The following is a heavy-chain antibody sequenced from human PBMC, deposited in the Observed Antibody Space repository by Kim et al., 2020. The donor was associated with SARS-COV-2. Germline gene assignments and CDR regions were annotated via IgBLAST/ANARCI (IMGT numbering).Heavy chain of an antibody. CDR1: GGSISSYY. CDR3: AIHKGGGTENWFDP. J-gene: IGHJ5*02. V-gene: IGHV4-59*13. D-gene: IGHD1-26*01. CDR2: IYYSGST. Sequence: SETLSLTCTVSGGSISSYYWSWIRQPPGKGLEWIGYIYYSGSTNYNPSLKSRVTISVDTSKNQFSLKLSSVTAADTAVYYCAIHKGGGTENWFDPWGQGTLVTVSS.